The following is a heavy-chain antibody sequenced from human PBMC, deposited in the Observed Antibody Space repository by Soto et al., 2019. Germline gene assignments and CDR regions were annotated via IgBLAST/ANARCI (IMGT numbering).Heavy chain of an antibody. J-gene: IGHJ6*03. CDR3: ARRKRYCSGGSCYAHYYYYMDV. V-gene: IGHV4-34*01. CDR2: INHSGST. Sequence: SDTLSLTCAVYGLSFSGYYWSWIRQPPGKGLEWIGEINHSGSTNYNPSLKSRVTIPVDTSKNQFSLKLSSVTAADTAVYYCARRKRYCSGGSCYAHYYYYMDVWGKGTTVTVSS. CDR1: GLSFSGYY. D-gene: IGHD2-15*01.